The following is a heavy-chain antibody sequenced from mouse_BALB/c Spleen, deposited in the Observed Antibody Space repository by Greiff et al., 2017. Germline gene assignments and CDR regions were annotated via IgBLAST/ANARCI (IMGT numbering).Heavy chain of an antibody. CDR1: GYTFTSYW. V-gene: IGHV1S41*01. CDR3: ARPGGYGNYCAMDY. CDR2: ISPGSGST. Sequence: DLVKPGASVKLSCKASGYTFTSYWINWIKQRPGQGLEWIGLISPGSGSTYYNEMFKGKATLTVDTSSSTAYIQLSSLSSEDSAVYYCARPGGYGNYCAMDYWGQGTSVTVSS. J-gene: IGHJ4*01. D-gene: IGHD2-1*01.